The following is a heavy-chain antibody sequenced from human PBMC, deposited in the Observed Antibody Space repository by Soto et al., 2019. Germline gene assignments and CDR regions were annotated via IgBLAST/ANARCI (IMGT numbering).Heavy chain of an antibody. CDR2: IIPIFGTA. J-gene: IGHJ4*02. D-gene: IGHD6-19*01. CDR1: GGTFSSYA. Sequence: SVKVSCKASGGTFSSYAISWVRQAPGQGLEWMGGIIPIFGTANYAQKFQGRVTITADESTSTAYMELSSLRSEDTAVYYCARGVAVAGTSTDFDYWGQGTLVTVSS. CDR3: ARGVAVAGTSTDFDY. V-gene: IGHV1-69*13.